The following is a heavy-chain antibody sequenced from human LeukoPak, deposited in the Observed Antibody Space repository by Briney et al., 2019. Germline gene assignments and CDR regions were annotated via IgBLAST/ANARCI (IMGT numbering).Heavy chain of an antibody. CDR2: IRSKAYGGTT. D-gene: IGHD1-26*01. V-gene: IGHV3-49*03. Sequence: PGGSLRLSCEVSGFTFNNAWMSWFRQAPGKGLEWVGFIRSKAYGGTTEYAASVKGRFTISRDDSKSIAYLQMNSLKTEDTAVYYCTSGEYSGSYYRSLDYWGQGTLVTVSS. J-gene: IGHJ4*02. CDR3: TSGEYSGSYYRSLDY. CDR1: GFTFNNAW.